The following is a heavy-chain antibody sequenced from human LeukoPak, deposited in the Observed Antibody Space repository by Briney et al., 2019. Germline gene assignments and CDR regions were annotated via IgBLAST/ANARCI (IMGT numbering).Heavy chain of an antibody. V-gene: IGHV1-69*05. Sequence: GASVKVSCKASGGTFSSYAISWVRQAPGQGLEWRGRIIPIFGTANYAQKFQGRVTITTDESTSTAYMELSSLRSEDTAVYYCAKGSPYYSYMDVWGKGTTVTVSS. CDR3: AKGSPYYSYMDV. CDR2: IIPIFGTA. J-gene: IGHJ6*03. CDR1: GGTFSSYA.